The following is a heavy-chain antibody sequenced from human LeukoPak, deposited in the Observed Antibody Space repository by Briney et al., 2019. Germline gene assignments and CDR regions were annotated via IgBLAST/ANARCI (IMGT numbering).Heavy chain of an antibody. Sequence: SETLSLTCTVSGGSISSYYWSWIRQPAGKGLEWIGRIYTSGSTNYNPSLKSRVTMSVDTSKSQFSLKLSSVTAADTAVYYCARGHDSSGYPYYFDYWGQGTLVTVSS. CDR2: IYTSGST. D-gene: IGHD3-22*01. CDR1: GGSISSYY. J-gene: IGHJ4*02. CDR3: ARGHDSSGYPYYFDY. V-gene: IGHV4-4*07.